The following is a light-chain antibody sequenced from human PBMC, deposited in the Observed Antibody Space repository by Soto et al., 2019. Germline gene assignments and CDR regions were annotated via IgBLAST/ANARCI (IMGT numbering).Light chain of an antibody. CDR1: SSNIGAGYD. J-gene: IGLJ1*01. Sequence: QAVVTQPPSVSGAPGQRVTIYCTGSSSNIGAGYDVHWYQQVPGTAPKLLIYGDSNRPSGVPDRFSGSKSGTSASLAITGLQAEDEADYYGQSYDSSLSGFYVFGTGTKLTVL. V-gene: IGLV1-40*01. CDR2: GDS. CDR3: QSYDSSLSGFYV.